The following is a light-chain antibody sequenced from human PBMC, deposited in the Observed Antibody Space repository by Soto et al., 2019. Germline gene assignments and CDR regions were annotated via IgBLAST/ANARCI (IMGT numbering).Light chain of an antibody. V-gene: IGKV1-5*03. CDR2: KAS. CDR3: QQYNSYALT. Sequence: DIQMTQSPSTLSASLGDRVTITGRASQSISSWLAWYQQKPGKAPKLLIYKASSLESGVPSRFSGSGSGTEFTLTISSLQPDDFATYYCQQYNSYALTFGGGTKVDI. CDR1: QSISSW. J-gene: IGKJ4*01.